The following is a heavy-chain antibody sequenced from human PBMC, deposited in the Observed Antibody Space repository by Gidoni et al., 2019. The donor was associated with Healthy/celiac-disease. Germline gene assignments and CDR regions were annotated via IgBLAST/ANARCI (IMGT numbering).Heavy chain of an antibody. CDR1: GFTFSSYA. J-gene: IGHJ3*02. CDR2: SSGSGGST. D-gene: IGHD2-2*01. V-gene: IGHV3-23*01. CDR3: AKLRGYCISTSCSRAFDI. Sequence: EVQLLESGGGLVQPGGSLRLSCAASGFTFSSYAMSWVRQAPGKGLEWVSASSGSGGSTYYADSVKGRFTISRDNSKNTLYLQMNSLRAEDTAVYYCAKLRGYCISTSCSRAFDIWGQGTMVTVSS.